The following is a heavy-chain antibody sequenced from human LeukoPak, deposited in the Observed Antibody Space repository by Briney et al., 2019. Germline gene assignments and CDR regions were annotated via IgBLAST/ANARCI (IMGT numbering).Heavy chain of an antibody. V-gene: IGHV1-8*03. CDR1: GYTFTSYD. D-gene: IGHD2-2*01. Sequence: GASVKVSCKASGYTFTSYDINWVRQATGQGLEWMGWMNPNSGNTGYAQKFQGRVTITRNTSISTAYMELSSLRSEDTAVYYCARGFAVYCSSTSCYQDYWGQGTLVTVSS. CDR3: ARGFAVYCSSTSCYQDY. J-gene: IGHJ4*02. CDR2: MNPNSGNT.